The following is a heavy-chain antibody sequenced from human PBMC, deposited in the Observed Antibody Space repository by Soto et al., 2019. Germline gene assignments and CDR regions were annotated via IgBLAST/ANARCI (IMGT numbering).Heavy chain of an antibody. J-gene: IGHJ4*02. CDR2: VXXTXXX. D-gene: IGHD6-19*01. Sequence: ASETLSLTCSVSGGSISGSYWSWIRQSPGKGLXWLXXVXXTXXXXXSXXLRSRVSISVDTSKNEFSLRPSSVTAAETAVYFCARSVAVPGAHIDYWGQGTQVTASS. V-gene: IGHV4-59*01. CDR1: GGSISGSY. CDR3: ARSVAVPGAHIDY.